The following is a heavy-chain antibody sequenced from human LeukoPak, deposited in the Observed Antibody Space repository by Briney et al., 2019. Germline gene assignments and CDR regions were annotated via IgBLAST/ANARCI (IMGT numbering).Heavy chain of an antibody. CDR1: GGTFSSYA. J-gene: IGHJ5*02. D-gene: IGHD6-13*01. Sequence: ASVKVSCKASGGTFSSYAINWVRQATGQGLEWMGWLSPNSGNTGYAQKFQGRVTITRNTSINTAYMELSSLRSDDTAVYYCARMAASGRDNWFDPWGPGSLVTVSS. CDR3: ARMAASGRDNWFDP. V-gene: IGHV1-8*03. CDR2: LSPNSGNT.